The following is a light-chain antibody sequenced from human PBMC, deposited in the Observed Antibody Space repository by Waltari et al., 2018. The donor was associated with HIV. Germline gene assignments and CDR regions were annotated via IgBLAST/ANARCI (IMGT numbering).Light chain of an antibody. Sequence: DSPMTQSPSTLSASVGDRVTITCRARRNIDNRMAWDQQKPGKVPTLLIYFASTLQRGVPWRLSGSGSWTEFTLTISSLQPDDFATYYCQGGNGYFGQGTKVEIK. V-gene: IGKV1-5*03. CDR2: FAS. CDR1: RNIDNR. CDR3: QGGNGY. J-gene: IGKJ2*01.